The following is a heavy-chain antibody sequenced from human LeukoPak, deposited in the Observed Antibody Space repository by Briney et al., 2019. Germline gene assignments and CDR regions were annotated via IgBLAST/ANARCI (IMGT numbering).Heavy chain of an antibody. J-gene: IGHJ5*02. CDR2: ISSSGSTI. D-gene: IGHD5-12*01. Sequence: PGGSLRLSCAASGFTFSSYEMIWVRQAPGKGLEWVAYISSSGSTIYYRDSVEGRFTISRDNAKNSLYLQMNSLRAEDTAVYYCAGKWRWFDPWGQGTLVTVSS. V-gene: IGHV3-48*03. CDR3: AGKWRWFDP. CDR1: GFTFSSYE.